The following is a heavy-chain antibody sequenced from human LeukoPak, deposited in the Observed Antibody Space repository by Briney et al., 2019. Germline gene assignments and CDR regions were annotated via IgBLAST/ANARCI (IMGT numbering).Heavy chain of an antibody. Sequence: GRTLRLSCAASAFTFSDYSMNWVRQAPGRGLEWISYISGRSSTIYYADSVRGRFTISRDNAKNSMYLQMNSLRAEDTAVYYCARDRLTSGSYFFDYWGQGTLVTVSS. CDR3: ARDRLTSGSYFFDY. CDR1: AFTFSDYS. V-gene: IGHV3-48*01. CDR2: ISGRSSTI. J-gene: IGHJ4*02. D-gene: IGHD1-26*01.